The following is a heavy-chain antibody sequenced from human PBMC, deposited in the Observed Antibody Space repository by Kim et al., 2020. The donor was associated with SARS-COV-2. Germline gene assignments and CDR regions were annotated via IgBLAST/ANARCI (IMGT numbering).Heavy chain of an antibody. V-gene: IGHV3-23*01. CDR1: GFDFRTFA. CDR3: AAPSGVLYSFTY. J-gene: IGHJ4*01. D-gene: IGHD3-16*01. CDR2: IAAGGGDT. Sequence: GGSLRLSCAASGFDFRTFAMTWVRQAPGRVLEWVSHIAAGGGDTYTPTLKGRSTVSRANSKRTVSLQLNNLRREDTAFYYFAAPSGVLYSFTYWG.